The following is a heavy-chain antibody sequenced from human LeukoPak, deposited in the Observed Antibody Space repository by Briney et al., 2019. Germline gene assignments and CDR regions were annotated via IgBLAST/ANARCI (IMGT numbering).Heavy chain of an antibody. Sequence: ASVKVSCKASGFTFTSYDINWVRQATGQGLEWMGWMNPNSGNTGYAQKFQGRVTMTRNTSISTAYMELSSLRSEDTAVYYCARGGVVLGSGNLWGQGTLVTVSS. D-gene: IGHD3-10*01. CDR2: MNPNSGNT. V-gene: IGHV1-8*01. CDR1: GFTFTSYD. J-gene: IGHJ4*02. CDR3: ARGGVVLGSGNL.